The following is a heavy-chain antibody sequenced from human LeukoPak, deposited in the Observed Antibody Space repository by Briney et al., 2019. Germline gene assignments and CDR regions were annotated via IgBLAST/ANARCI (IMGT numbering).Heavy chain of an antibody. CDR3: ARHAYGGLNYYGLDV. CDR1: GGSISSYY. CDR2: IYYSGST. D-gene: IGHD2-21*01. J-gene: IGHJ6*02. Sequence: SETLSLTCTVSGGSISSYYWSWLRQPPGKGLEWIGYIYYSGSTNYNPSLKSRVTISVDTSKNQFSLKLSSVTAADTAVYYCARHAYGGLNYYGLDVWGQGTPVTVSS. V-gene: IGHV4-59*08.